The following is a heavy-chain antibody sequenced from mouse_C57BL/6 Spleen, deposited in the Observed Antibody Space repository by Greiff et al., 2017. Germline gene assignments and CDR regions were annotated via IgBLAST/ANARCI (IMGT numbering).Heavy chain of an antibody. CDR2: IDPNSGGT. J-gene: IGHJ4*01. CDR3: ARNPTTVVAPYYAMDY. D-gene: IGHD1-1*01. CDR1: GYTFTSYW. Sequence: VQLQQPGAELVKPGASVKLSCKASGYTFTSYWMHWVKQRPGRGLEWIGRIDPNSGGTKYNEKFKSKATLTVDKPSSTAYMQLSSLTSEDSAVYYCARNPTTVVAPYYAMDYWGQGTSVTVSS. V-gene: IGHV1-72*01.